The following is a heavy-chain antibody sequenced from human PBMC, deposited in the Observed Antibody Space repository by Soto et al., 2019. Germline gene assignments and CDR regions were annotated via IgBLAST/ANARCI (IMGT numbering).Heavy chain of an antibody. CDR2: ISGSGGST. CDR1: GFTFNSYA. CDR3: AKVDARNTVTTLHY. J-gene: IGHJ4*02. D-gene: IGHD4-17*01. V-gene: IGHV3-23*01. Sequence: GSLRLSCAASGFTFNSYAMSWVRQAPGKGLEWFSAISGSGGSTYYADFAKGRFTISRDNSKNTLYLQMNSLRADETAVYYCAKVDARNTVTTLHYWGQGTLVTVSS.